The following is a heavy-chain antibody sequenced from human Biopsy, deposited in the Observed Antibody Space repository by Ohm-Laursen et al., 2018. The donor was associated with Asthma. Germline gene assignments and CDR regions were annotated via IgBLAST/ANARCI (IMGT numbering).Heavy chain of an antibody. CDR1: GFTFSRNG. V-gene: IGHV3-30*03. CDR2: ISYDGSNK. Sequence: SLRLSCAASGFTFSRNGMHWVRQAPGKGLGWVAVISYDGSNKYYGDSVQGRFTISRYNSKNTLYLQMNSLRAEDTAVYYCASYEVVTSILPLDVWGQGTTVTVSS. CDR3: ASYEVVTSILPLDV. D-gene: IGHD2-21*02. J-gene: IGHJ6*02.